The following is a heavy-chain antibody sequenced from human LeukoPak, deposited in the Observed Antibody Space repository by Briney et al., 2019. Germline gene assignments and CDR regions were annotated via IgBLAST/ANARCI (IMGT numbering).Heavy chain of an antibody. J-gene: IGHJ6*03. V-gene: IGHV3-23*01. CDR3: ANIVLLWFGESLLAAGNVDMDV. D-gene: IGHD3-10*01. CDR2: ISGSGGST. CDR1: GFTFSSYA. Sequence: PGGSLRLSCAASGFTFSSYAMSWVRQAPGKGLEWVSGISGSGGSTDYADSVKGRFTISRDNSKNTLYLQMSSLRAEDTTVYYCANIVLLWFGESLLAAGNVDMDVWGKGTTVTVSS.